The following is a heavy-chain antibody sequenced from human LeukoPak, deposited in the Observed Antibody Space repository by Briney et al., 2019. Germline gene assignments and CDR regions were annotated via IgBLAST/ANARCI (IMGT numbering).Heavy chain of an antibody. V-gene: IGHV3-21*01. Sequence: PGGSLRLSCAASGFTFSSYSMNWVRQAPGKGLEWVSSISSSSSYIYYADSVKGRFTISRDNAKNPLYLQMNSLRAEDTAVYYCAREGGYDILTGYYYYYYYMDVWGKGTTVTVSS. D-gene: IGHD3-9*01. CDR3: AREGGYDILTGYYYYYYYMDV. CDR1: GFTFSSYS. J-gene: IGHJ6*03. CDR2: ISSSSSYI.